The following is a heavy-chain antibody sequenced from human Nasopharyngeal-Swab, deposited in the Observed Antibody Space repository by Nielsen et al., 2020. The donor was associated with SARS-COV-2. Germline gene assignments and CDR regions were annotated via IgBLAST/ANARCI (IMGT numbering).Heavy chain of an antibody. Sequence: GESLKISCAASGFTFSSYSMNWVRQAPVKGLEWVSYISSSSSTIYYADSVKGRFTISRDNAKNSLYLQMNSLRAEDTAVYYCARDTGRSKMKLPDYWGQGTLVTVSS. CDR1: GFTFSSYS. CDR2: ISSSSSTI. CDR3: ARDTGRSKMKLPDY. D-gene: IGHD4-17*01. J-gene: IGHJ4*02. V-gene: IGHV3-48*04.